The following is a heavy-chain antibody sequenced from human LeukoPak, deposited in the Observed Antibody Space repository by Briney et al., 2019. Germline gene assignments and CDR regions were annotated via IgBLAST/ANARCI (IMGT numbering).Heavy chain of an antibody. Sequence: SETLSLTCTVSGGSISSSSYYWGWIRQPPGKGLEWIGSIYYSGSTYYNPSLKSRVTISVDTSKNQFSLKLSSVTAADTAVYYCARRARKGYYDILTGQRRHFDYWGQGTLVTVSS. D-gene: IGHD3-9*01. CDR2: IYYSGST. CDR3: ARRARKGYYDILTGQRRHFDY. J-gene: IGHJ4*02. V-gene: IGHV4-39*01. CDR1: GGSISSSSYY.